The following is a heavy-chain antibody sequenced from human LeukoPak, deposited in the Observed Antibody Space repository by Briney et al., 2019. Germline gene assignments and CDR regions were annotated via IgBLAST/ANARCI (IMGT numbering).Heavy chain of an antibody. J-gene: IGHJ4*02. D-gene: IGHD3-16*01. Sequence: SETLSLTCTVSGDSISNYYWSWVRQPAGKGLEWVGGIYASGSTNYNPSRKSRVTMSVDSSKNQFSLNLSSVTAADTAVYYCARGGRFPDFWGQGTLVTVSS. CDR3: ARGGRFPDF. CDR2: IYASGST. V-gene: IGHV4-4*07. CDR1: GDSISNYY.